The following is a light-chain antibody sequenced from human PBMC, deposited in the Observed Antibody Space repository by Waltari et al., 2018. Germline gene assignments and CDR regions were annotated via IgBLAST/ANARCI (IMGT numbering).Light chain of an antibody. Sequence: DIQMTQSPSTLSASVGDRVTITCRASQSVSTSLAWYQQKPGKAPKVLIYKASRLESGFPLRFSGSWSGTEFTLTITSLQPDDVAIYSCKQYITYPWTFGQGTKVEVK. CDR2: KAS. V-gene: IGKV1-5*03. CDR1: QSVSTS. CDR3: KQYITYPWT. J-gene: IGKJ1*01.